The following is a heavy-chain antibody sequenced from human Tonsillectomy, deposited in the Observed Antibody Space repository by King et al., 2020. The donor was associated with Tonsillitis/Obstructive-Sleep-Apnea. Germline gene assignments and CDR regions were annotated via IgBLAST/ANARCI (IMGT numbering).Heavy chain of an antibody. V-gene: IGHV4-31*03. Sequence: VQLQESGPGLVKPSQTLSLTCTVSSGSISSGSHFWSWLRQHPGKGLEWIGYIYYSGSAYYNPSLKSRVSISLDTSKSRFSLNLTSVTAADTAVYYCARAVPPLRVDYWGQGTLVTVS. D-gene: IGHD2-8*01. J-gene: IGHJ4*02. CDR3: ARAVPPLRVDY. CDR2: IYYSGSA. CDR1: SGSISSGSHF.